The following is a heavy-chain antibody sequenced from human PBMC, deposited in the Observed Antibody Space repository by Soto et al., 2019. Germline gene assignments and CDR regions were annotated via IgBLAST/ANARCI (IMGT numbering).Heavy chain of an antibody. CDR1: GYTFTSYG. CDR3: VVAAQPYYFDY. J-gene: IGHJ4*02. Sequence: QVQLVQSGAEVKKPGASVKVSCKASGYTFTSYGISWVRLAPGQGLEWMGWISAYNGNTNYAQKLQGRGTMTTDTSTRTAYIDLRSLRSDDTAVYYCVVAAQPYYFDYWGQGTLVTVSS. CDR2: ISAYNGNT. V-gene: IGHV1-18*01. D-gene: IGHD2-15*01.